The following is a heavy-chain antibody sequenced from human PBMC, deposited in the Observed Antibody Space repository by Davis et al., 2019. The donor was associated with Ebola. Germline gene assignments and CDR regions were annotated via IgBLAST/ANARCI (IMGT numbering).Heavy chain of an antibody. CDR2: INPHNGNT. D-gene: IGHD1-1*01. J-gene: IGHJ4*02. V-gene: IGHV1-18*04. CDR3: ARAQFPTTSDH. Sequence: SVTVSCKASRYTFTSYGITWVRPAPGQGLEWMGWINPHNGNTNYAQNVQGRVTMTTDTSTSTAYMEVGSLRSDDTAVYYCARAQFPTTSDHWGQGTLVTVSS. CDR1: RYTFTSYG.